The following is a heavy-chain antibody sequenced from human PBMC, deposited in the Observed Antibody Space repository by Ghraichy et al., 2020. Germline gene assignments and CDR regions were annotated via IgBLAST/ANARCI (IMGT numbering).Heavy chain of an antibody. V-gene: IGHV3-7*01. CDR2: MNEDGSDK. D-gene: IGHD5-18*01. CDR3: AKVADQGNSNIYFEP. Sequence: GGSLRLSCAASGFTFSSYWMNWVRQVPGKGLEWVATMNEDGSDKSYLESVRGRFTISRDNTENSLFLQMNSLRAEDTALYFCAKVADQGNSNIYFEPWGRGTLVTVSS. CDR1: GFTFSSYW. J-gene: IGHJ5*02.